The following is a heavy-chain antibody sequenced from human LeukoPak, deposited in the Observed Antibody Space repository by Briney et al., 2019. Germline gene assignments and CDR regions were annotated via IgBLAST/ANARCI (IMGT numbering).Heavy chain of an antibody. CDR3: ARSSGWYHRGPDYYYYYMDV. J-gene: IGHJ6*03. D-gene: IGHD6-19*01. V-gene: IGHV3-21*01. Sequence: GGSLRVSCAASGCTFSNYGMSWVRQAPGKGLEWVSSISSTSSYIYYADSVKRRFTISRDNAKNSLYLQMNSLRAEDTAVYYCARSSGWYHRGPDYYYYYMDVWGKGTTVTVS. CDR2: ISSTSSYI. CDR1: GCTFSNYG.